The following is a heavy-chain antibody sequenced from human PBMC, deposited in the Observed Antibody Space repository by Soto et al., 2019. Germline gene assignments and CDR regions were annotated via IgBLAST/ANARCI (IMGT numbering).Heavy chain of an antibody. J-gene: IGHJ6*02. V-gene: IGHV3-30-3*01. Sequence: GSLRLSCAASGFTFSSYAMHWVRQAPGKGLEWVAVISYDGSNKYYADSVKGRFTISRDNSKNTLYLQMNSLRAEDTAVYYCARDRDYDSSGYYYDYYYYGMDVWGQGTTVTVSS. CDR1: GFTFSSYA. D-gene: IGHD3-22*01. CDR3: ARDRDYDSSGYYYDYYYYGMDV. CDR2: ISYDGSNK.